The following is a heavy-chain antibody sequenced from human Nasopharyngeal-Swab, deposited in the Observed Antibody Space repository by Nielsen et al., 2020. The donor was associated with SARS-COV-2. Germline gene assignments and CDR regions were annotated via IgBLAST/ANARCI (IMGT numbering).Heavy chain of an antibody. D-gene: IGHD2-8*02. J-gene: IGHJ4*02. CDR1: GFTFSTYW. CDR3: AGGTGWVFNC. V-gene: IGHV3-7*01. Sequence: ESLKISCAASGFTFSTYWMNWVRQTPGKGLEWVANIKQDGSDKHYVDSVKGRFTISRDNAKNSLYLQMNSLRAEDTAVYYCAGGTGWVFNCWGQGTLVTVSS. CDR2: IKQDGSDK.